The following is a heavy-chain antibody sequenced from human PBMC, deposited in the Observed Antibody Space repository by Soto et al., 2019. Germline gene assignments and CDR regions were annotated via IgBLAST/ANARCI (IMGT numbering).Heavy chain of an antibody. J-gene: IGHJ4*02. CDR2: IDWDDDK. CDR1: GFSLSTSGMC. Sequence: SGPTLVNPTQTLTLTCTFSGFSLSTSGMCVSWIRQPPGKALEWLARIDWDDDKYYSTSLKTRLTISKDTSKNQVVLTMTNMDPVDTATYYCVRIVRGYSSSWQDSYYFDYWGQGTLVTVSS. CDR3: VRIVRGYSSSWQDSYYFDY. V-gene: IGHV2-70*11. D-gene: IGHD6-13*01.